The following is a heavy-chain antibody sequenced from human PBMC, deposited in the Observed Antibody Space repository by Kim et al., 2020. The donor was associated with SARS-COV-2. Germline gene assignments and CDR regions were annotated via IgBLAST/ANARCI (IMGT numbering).Heavy chain of an antibody. J-gene: IGHJ6*02. Sequence: GGSLRLSCAASGFTFDDYAMHWVRQAPGKGLEWVSGISWNSGSIGYADSVKGRFTISRDNAKNSLYLQMNSLRVEDTALYYCAKDIEDYYYYGMDVWGQG. CDR3: AKDIEDYYYYGMDV. CDR2: ISWNSGSI. CDR1: GFTFDDYA. V-gene: IGHV3-9*01.